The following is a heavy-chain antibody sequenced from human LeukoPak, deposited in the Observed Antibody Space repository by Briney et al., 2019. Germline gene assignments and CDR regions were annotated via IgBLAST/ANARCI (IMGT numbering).Heavy chain of an antibody. D-gene: IGHD4-11*01. J-gene: IGHJ4*02. CDR1: VYTLLQLS. CDR2: FDTEDGET. V-gene: IGHV1-24*01. CDR3: ATDLSKVQRGPGY. Sequence: SVKVSRKVCVYTLLQLSIHWLRQAPGKGLAWMGGFDTEDGETIYAQKFQGRVTMNEDTSTDTAYMELSSLRSEDTAVYYCATDLSKVQRGPGYWGQGTLVTVSS.